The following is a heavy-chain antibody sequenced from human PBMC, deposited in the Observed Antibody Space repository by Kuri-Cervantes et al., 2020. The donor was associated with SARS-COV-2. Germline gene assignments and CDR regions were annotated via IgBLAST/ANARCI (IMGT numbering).Heavy chain of an antibody. J-gene: IGHJ5*02. CDR2: INSDGSST. D-gene: IGHD1-26*01. V-gene: IGHV3-74*01. CDR1: GFTFSSYW. Sequence: GESLKISCAASGFTFSSYWMHWVRQAPGKGLVWVSHINSDGSSTSYADSVKGRFTISRDNSKNTLYLQMNSLRAEDTAVYYCARELRELPNWFDPWGQGTLVTVSS. CDR3: ARELRELPNWFDP.